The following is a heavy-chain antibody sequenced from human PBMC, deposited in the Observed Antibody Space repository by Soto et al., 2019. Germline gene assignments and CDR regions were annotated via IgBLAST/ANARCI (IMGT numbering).Heavy chain of an antibody. J-gene: IGHJ2*01. CDR2: IGPYEGVT. V-gene: IGHV1-18*01. CDR1: GYSFNDYG. CDR3: ARCYCSVGSCYTCWHFDL. D-gene: IGHD2-15*01. Sequence: QVHLEQSGAEVKKPGASVRVSCKASGYSFNDYGMSWVRQAPGQGLEWMGWIGPYEGVTNHAQTFQGRVTMTVDTSTTTADMELRSLRSDDTAIYYCARCYCSVGSCYTCWHFDLWGPGTLVTVTA.